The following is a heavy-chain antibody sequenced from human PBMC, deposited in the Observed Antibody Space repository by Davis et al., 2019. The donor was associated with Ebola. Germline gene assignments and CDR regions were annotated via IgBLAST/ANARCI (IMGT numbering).Heavy chain of an antibody. Sequence: PSETLSLTCTVSGGSISSYYWSWIRQSPGKGLEWIGYFHYSGSTNYTPSLKSRVTISLDTSKNQFSLKLTSLTAADTAVYWCARHGDYYSYYMDVWGKGTTVTVSS. D-gene: IGHD2-15*01. CDR3: ARHGDYYSYYMDV. J-gene: IGHJ6*03. V-gene: IGHV4-59*08. CDR2: FHYSGST. CDR1: GGSISSYY.